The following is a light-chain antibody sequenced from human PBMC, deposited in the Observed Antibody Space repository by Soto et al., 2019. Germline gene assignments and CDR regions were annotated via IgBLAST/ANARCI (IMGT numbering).Light chain of an antibody. CDR2: DAS. J-gene: IGKJ1*01. Sequence: DIQMTQSPSALSASVGDRVTITCRASQSVSGWLAWYQQKPGKAPRLLIYDASYLERGVPSRFSGSGSGTDFTLTISDLKTDDLGTYYCQQYNNFWTFGPGTKVEI. V-gene: IGKV1-5*01. CDR3: QQYNNFWT. CDR1: QSVSGW.